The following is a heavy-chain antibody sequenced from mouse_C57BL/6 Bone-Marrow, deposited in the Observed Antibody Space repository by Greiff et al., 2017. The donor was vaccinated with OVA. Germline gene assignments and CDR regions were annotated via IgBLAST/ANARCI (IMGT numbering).Heavy chain of an antibody. J-gene: IGHJ3*01. Sequence: VQLQQSGGDLVKPGGSLKLSCAASGFTFSSYGMSWVRQTPDQRLEWVATISSGGSYTYYPDSVKGRFTISRDNAKNTLYLQMSSLKSEDTAMYYCARLRYSNYVAYWGQGTLVTVSA. D-gene: IGHD2-5*01. CDR1: GFTFSSYG. V-gene: IGHV5-6*01. CDR2: ISSGGSYT. CDR3: ARLRYSNYVAY.